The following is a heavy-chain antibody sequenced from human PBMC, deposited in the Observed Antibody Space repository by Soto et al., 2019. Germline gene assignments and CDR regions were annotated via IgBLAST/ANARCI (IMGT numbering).Heavy chain of an antibody. D-gene: IGHD6-13*01. CDR2: ISGSGDGT. Sequence: GGSLRLSCVASAFTFSRYAMSWVRQAPGKGLEWVSVISGSGDGTNYADSVKGRFTISRDNSKNTLYLQMNSLRAEDTALYYCAKSHGYSNNWYPDWGQGTMVTVSS. CDR3: AKSHGYSNNWYPD. V-gene: IGHV3-23*01. CDR1: AFTFSRYA. J-gene: IGHJ4*02.